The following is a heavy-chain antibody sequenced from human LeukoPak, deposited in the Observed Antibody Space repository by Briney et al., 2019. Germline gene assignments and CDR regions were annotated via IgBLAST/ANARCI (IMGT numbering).Heavy chain of an antibody. V-gene: IGHV4-34*01. D-gene: IGHD3-22*01. CDR2: INHSGST. CDR1: GGSFSGYY. CDR3: ARGPRRITMIVVVRKGNAFDI. J-gene: IGHJ3*02. Sequence: SETLSLTCAVYGGSFSGYYWSWIRQPPGKGLEWIGEINHSGSTNYNPSLKSRVTISVDTSKNQFSLKLSSVTAADTAVYYCARGPRRITMIVVVRKGNAFDIWGQGTMVTVSS.